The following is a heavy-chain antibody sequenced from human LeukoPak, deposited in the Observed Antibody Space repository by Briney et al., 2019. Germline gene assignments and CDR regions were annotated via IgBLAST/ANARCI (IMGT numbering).Heavy chain of an antibody. J-gene: IGHJ4*02. CDR1: RYSFTSYW. CDR2: IYPGDSDT. V-gene: IGHV5-51*01. Sequence: GESLKISCKGSRYSFTSYWIGWVRQMPGKGLEWMGIIYPGDSDTRYSPSFQGQVTISADKSISTASLQWSSLKASDTAMYYCARVLSSSWYYFDYWGQGTLVTVSS. CDR3: ARVLSSSWYYFDY. D-gene: IGHD6-13*01.